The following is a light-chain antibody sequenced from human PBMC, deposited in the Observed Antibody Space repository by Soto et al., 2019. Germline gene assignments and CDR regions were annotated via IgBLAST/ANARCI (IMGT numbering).Light chain of an antibody. Sequence: ETVLTQSPATLTVSPGERDTLSCRASRTVGNYLPWYQQKPGQAPRLIIYDVSTRAPGIPPRFSAGGSGTDFTLTITRLEPDDCAIYYCQQCRNPITFGQGTRRAIK. J-gene: IGKJ5*01. CDR2: DVS. V-gene: IGKV3-11*01. CDR1: RTVGNY. CDR3: QQCRNPIT.